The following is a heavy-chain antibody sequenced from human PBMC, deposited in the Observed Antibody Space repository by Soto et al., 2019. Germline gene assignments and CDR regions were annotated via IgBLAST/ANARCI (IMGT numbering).Heavy chain of an antibody. J-gene: IGHJ3*02. CDR1: GYTFTSYG. CDR3: ARDWMDYGDYDDAFDI. Sequence: GASVKVSCKASGYTFTSYGIGWVRQAPGQGLEWMGWISAYNGNTNYAQKLQGRVTMTTDTSTSTAYMELRSLRSDDTAVYYCARDWMDYGDYDDAFDIWGQGTMVTVSS. CDR2: ISAYNGNT. D-gene: IGHD4-17*01. V-gene: IGHV1-18*01.